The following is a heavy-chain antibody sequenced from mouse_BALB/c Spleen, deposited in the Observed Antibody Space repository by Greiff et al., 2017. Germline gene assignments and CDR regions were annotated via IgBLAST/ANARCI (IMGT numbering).Heavy chain of an antibody. Sequence: LVESGAELVRPGASVKLSCKASGYTFTSYWINWVKQRPGQGLEWIGNIYPSDSYTNYNQKFKDKATLTVDKSSSTAYMQLSSPTSEDSAVYYCTRRYYDYSMDYWGQGTSVTVSS. CDR3: TRRYYDYSMDY. CDR1: GYTFTSYW. CDR2: IYPSDSYT. J-gene: IGHJ4*01. D-gene: IGHD2-4*01. V-gene: IGHV1-69*02.